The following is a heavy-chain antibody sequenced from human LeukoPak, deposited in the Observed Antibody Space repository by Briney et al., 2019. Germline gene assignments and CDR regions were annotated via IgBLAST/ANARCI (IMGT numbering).Heavy chain of an antibody. CDR3: ARGVYYDSSGYYSARPDY. Sequence: ASVKVSCKASGYTFNNYGISWVRQAPGQGLEWMGWINPNSGGTNYAQKFQGRVTMTRDTSISTAYMELSRLRSDDTAVYYCARGVYYDSSGYYSARPDYWGQGTLVTVSS. D-gene: IGHD3-22*01. CDR2: INPNSGGT. V-gene: IGHV1-2*02. J-gene: IGHJ4*02. CDR1: GYTFNNYG.